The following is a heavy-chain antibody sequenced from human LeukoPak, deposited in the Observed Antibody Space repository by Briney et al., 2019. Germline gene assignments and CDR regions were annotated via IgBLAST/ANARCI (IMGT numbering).Heavy chain of an antibody. CDR2: IYYSGST. Sequence: SQTLSLTCTVSGGSISSGDYYWSWIRQPPGKGLEWIGYIYYSGSTYYNPPLKSRVTISVDTSKNQFSLKLSSVTAADTAVYYCARSNINGYSSSWYYAYWFDPWGQGTLVTVSS. V-gene: IGHV4-30-4*08. CDR3: ARSNINGYSSSWYYAYWFDP. CDR1: GGSISSGDYY. J-gene: IGHJ5*02. D-gene: IGHD6-13*01.